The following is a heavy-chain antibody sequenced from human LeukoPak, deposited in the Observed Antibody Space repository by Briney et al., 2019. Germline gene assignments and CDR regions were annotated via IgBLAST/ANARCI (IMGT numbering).Heavy chain of an antibody. CDR1: GYTLTELS. J-gene: IGHJ4*02. V-gene: IGHV1-24*01. D-gene: IGHD3-10*01. CDR2: FDPEDGET. Sequence: VASGTLSCNVSGYTLTELSMQWVRQAPGKGLEWMGGFDPEDGETIYAQKFQGRVNMTEDTSTDTAYMELSSLRSEDTAVYYCATGNYYGSGSYHIDYWGQGTLVTVSS. CDR3: ATGNYYGSGSYHIDY.